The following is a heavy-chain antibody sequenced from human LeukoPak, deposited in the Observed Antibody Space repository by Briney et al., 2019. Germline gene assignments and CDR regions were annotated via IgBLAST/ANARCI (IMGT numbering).Heavy chain of an antibody. Sequence: PGGSLRLSCAASGFTFSSYWMSWVRQAPGKGLEWVSAISGSGGSTYYADSVKGRFTISRDNSKNTLYLQMNSLRAEDTAVYYCAKDPYSSSFQPHFDYWGQGTLVTVSS. D-gene: IGHD6-13*01. CDR1: GFTFSSYW. CDR2: ISGSGGST. V-gene: IGHV3-23*01. J-gene: IGHJ4*02. CDR3: AKDPYSSSFQPHFDY.